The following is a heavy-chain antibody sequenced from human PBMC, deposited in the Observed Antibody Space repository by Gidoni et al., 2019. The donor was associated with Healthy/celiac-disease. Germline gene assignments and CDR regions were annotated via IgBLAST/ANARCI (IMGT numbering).Heavy chain of an antibody. V-gene: IGHV3-21*01. J-gene: IGHJ4*02. D-gene: IGHD4-17*01. CDR1: GFTFSSYS. Sequence: EVQLVESVGGLVKPGGSLRLSCAASGFTFSSYSMNGVRQAPGKGLEWVSSISSISSYIYYADSVKGRFTISRDNAKNSLYLQMNSLRAEDTAVYYCARVGDYGDYYFDYWGQGTLVTVSS. CDR3: ARVGDYGDYYFDY. CDR2: ISSISSYI.